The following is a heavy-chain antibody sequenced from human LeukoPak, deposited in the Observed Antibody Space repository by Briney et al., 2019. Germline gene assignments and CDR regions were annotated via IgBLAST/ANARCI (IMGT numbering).Heavy chain of an antibody. CDR1: GASISGSGFY. CDR2: IYYSGSA. Sequence: SETLSLTCTVSGASISGSGFYWGWIRQPPGKGLEWIGNIYYSGSAYYNASLESRVTISVDTSKNQFSLKMSSVTAADTAVYYCARDGYSGNDGLWGQGTLVTVSS. D-gene: IGHD5-12*01. J-gene: IGHJ4*02. V-gene: IGHV4-39*07. CDR3: ARDGYSGNDGL.